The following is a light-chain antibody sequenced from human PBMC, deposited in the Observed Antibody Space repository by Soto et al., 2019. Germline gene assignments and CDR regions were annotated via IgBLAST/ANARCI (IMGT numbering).Light chain of an antibody. CDR1: QSVSRY. CDR2: DAS. V-gene: IGKV3-11*01. Sequence: EIVLTQSPGTLSLSPGERATLSCRASQSVSRYLAWYQKKPGQAPRLLIYDASSRAIGIPARFSGSGSGTDFTLTISSLEPEDFAVYYCQQRTNWPPGYTFGQGTKLEIK. J-gene: IGKJ2*01. CDR3: QQRTNWPPGYT.